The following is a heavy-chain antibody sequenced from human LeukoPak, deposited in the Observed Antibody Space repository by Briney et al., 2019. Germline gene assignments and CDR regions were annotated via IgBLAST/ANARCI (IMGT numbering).Heavy chain of an antibody. D-gene: IGHD3-22*01. Sequence: GGSLRLSCEASGLTFSSYVMHWVRQAPGKGLEWVAGISYDGSNKYYGDSVKGRFTISRENPRNTLYLQMNSLRAEDTAVYYCARESNDSSGWKVSFDIWGQGTMVTVSS. J-gene: IGHJ3*02. CDR3: ARESNDSSGWKVSFDI. CDR2: ISYDGSNK. V-gene: IGHV3-30-3*01. CDR1: GLTFSSYV.